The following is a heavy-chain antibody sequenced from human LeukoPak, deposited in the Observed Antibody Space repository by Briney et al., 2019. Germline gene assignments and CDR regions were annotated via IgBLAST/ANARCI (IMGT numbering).Heavy chain of an antibody. CDR3: AREHDITMVRGVIIENWFDP. J-gene: IGHJ5*02. CDR1: GRSFSGYY. Sequence: SETLSLTCAVYGRSFSGYYWSWIRQPPGKGLEWIGEINHSGSTKYNPSLKSRVTISVDTSKNQFSLKLSSVTAADTAVYYCAREHDITMVRGVIIENWFDPWGQGTLVTVSS. D-gene: IGHD3-10*01. V-gene: IGHV4-34*01. CDR2: INHSGST.